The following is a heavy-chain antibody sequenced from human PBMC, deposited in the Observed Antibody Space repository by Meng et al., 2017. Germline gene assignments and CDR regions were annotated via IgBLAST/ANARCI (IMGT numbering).Heavy chain of an antibody. CDR2: IYPGDCDT. Sequence: GESLKISCKGSGYSFTSFWIGWVRQVPGKGLEWMGTIYPGDCDTRYSPSFQGQFTISSDKSINTAYLQRSSLKASDTAMYYCARQWPLESNWFDPWGQGTLVTVSS. D-gene: IGHD1-1*01. CDR3: ARQWPLESNWFDP. V-gene: IGHV5-51*01. J-gene: IGHJ5*02. CDR1: GYSFTSFW.